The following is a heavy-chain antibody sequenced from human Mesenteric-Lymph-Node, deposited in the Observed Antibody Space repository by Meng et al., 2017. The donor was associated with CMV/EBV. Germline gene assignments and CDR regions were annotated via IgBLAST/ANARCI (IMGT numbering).Heavy chain of an antibody. CDR1: EFTFSRYS. V-gene: IGHV3-7*01. J-gene: IGHJ6*02. CDR3: ARGGIDCANAMCSLYYYLYGMDV. D-gene: IGHD2-8*01. CDR2: IKEDGSEE. Sequence: GESLKISCVASEFTFSRYSMSWVRQAPGKGLEWVANIKEDGSEEHYVNSVKGRFSISRDNAKNSLYLQMNSLRAEDTAVYFCARGGIDCANAMCSLYYYLYGMDVWGQGTTVTVSS.